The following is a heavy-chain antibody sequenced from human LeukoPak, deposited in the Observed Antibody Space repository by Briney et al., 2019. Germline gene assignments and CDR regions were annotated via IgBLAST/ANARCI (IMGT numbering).Heavy chain of an antibody. CDR2: ISYSGNT. V-gene: IGHV4-61*01. CDR1: GGSVSSGSYY. J-gene: IGHJ4*02. D-gene: IGHD5-24*01. CDR3: ARSRDGYNYVIPY. Sequence: SETLSLTCTVSGGSVSSGSYYWSWIRQPPGTGLEWIGYISYSGNTNYNPSLKSQVTISVDTSKNQFSLKLSSVTAADTAVYYCARSRDGYNYVIPYWGQGTLVTVSS.